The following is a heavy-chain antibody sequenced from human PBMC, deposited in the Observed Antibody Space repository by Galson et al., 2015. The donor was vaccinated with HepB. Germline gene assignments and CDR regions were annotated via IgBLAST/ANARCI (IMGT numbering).Heavy chain of an antibody. D-gene: IGHD3-22*01. CDR2: ISFDSNNK. J-gene: IGHJ4*02. CDR1: GFTSSSYA. CDR3: ARPPLNCYDSSGYYGYFDY. Sequence: SLRLSCAASGFTSSSYAMHWVRQAPGKGLEWVAFISFDSNNKYYADSVKGRFTISRDNSKNTLYLQMNSLRAEDTAVYYCARPPLNCYDSSGYYGYFDYWGQGTLVTVSS. V-gene: IGHV3-30-3*01.